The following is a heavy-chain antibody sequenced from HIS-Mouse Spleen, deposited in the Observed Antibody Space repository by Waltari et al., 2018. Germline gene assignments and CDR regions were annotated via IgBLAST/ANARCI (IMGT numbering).Heavy chain of an antibody. CDR1: GGSISSSRYY. Sequence: QLQLQESGPGLVKPSETLSLTCTVSGGSISSSRYYWGWIRPPPGKGLEWIGSIYYSGSTYYNPSLKSRVISVDTSKNQFSLKLSSVTAADTAVYYCAREIPYSSSWYDWYFDLWGRGTLVTVSS. J-gene: IGHJ2*01. D-gene: IGHD6-13*01. CDR3: AREIPYSSSWYDWYFDL. CDR2: IYYSGST. V-gene: IGHV4-39*07.